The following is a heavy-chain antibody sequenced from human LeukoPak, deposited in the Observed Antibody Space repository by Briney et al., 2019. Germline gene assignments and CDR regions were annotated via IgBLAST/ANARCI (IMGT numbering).Heavy chain of an antibody. CDR1: GFTFSTYG. V-gene: IGHV3-23*01. Sequence: GGSLRLSCAASGFTFSTYGMSWVRQAPGKGLEWVSTISSSGGSTYYADSVTGRFTISRDNSKNTLYLQMNSLRAGDTAVYYCARVAAGYWGQGTLVTVSS. D-gene: IGHD6-13*01. CDR2: ISSSGGST. J-gene: IGHJ4*02. CDR3: ARVAAGY.